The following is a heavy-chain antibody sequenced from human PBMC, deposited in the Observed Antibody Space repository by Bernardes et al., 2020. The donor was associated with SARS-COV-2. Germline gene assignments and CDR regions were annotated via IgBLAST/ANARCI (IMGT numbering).Heavy chain of an antibody. J-gene: IGHJ3*01. CDR1: GFTFRSSA. V-gene: IGHV3-23*01. Sequence: GGALILSCAASGFTFRSSAMSWVRQAPGKGLEWVSAISRSGASTYYADSVRGRFTISRDNSKNTLYLQMNSLRGEDTAVYYCGKQASAKCLFCVSDLRGQGTMVTVSS. CDR2: ISRSGAST. D-gene: IGHD3-22*01. CDR3: GKQASAKCLFCVSDL.